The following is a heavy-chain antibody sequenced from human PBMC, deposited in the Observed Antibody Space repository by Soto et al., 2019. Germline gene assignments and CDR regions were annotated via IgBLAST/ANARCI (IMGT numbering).Heavy chain of an antibody. CDR3: AREQWGFDS. Sequence: QVQLQESGPELVKSSQTLSLTCTVSNGSISTNGHYWTWIRQRPGKGLEWIAYIYYTGNSYYNPSLKSRLTISIDTSKNQFSLTLRSVTAADTAVYYCAREQWGFDSWGQGTLATVSS. V-gene: IGHV4-31*03. D-gene: IGHD6-19*01. J-gene: IGHJ4*02. CDR2: IYYTGNS. CDR1: NGSISTNGHY.